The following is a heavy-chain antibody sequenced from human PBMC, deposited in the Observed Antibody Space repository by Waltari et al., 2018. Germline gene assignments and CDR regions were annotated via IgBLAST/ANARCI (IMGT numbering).Heavy chain of an antibody. CDR2: IFSNDEK. V-gene: IGHV2-26*01. CDR3: ARIRDLYSYGYSHYGMDV. J-gene: IGHJ6*02. Sequence: QVTLKESGPVLVKPTETLTLTCTVSGFSLSNARMGVSWIRQPPGKALEWLAHIFSNDEKSYSTTLKSRLTISKDTSKSQVVLTMTNMDPVDTATYYCARIRDLYSYGYSHYGMDVWGQGTTVTVSS. D-gene: IGHD5-18*01. CDR1: GFSLSNARMG.